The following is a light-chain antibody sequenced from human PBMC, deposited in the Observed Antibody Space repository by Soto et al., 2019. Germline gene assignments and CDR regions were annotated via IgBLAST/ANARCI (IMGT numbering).Light chain of an antibody. CDR2: GAS. Sequence: EIVLTQSPGTLSVSAGERATLSCRASQSVDSNSLAWYQQKPGQAPRLLIHGASTRATGIPDRFSGGGSGTDFTLSINRLEPEDFAVYYCQQYGSSPRTFGQGNKVEIK. CDR3: QQYGSSPRT. J-gene: IGKJ1*01. CDR1: QSVDSNS. V-gene: IGKV3-20*01.